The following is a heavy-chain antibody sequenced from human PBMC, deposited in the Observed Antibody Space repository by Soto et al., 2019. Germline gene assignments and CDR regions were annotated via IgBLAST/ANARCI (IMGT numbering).Heavy chain of an antibody. CDR1: GGTFSSYT. V-gene: IGHV1-69*02. J-gene: IGHJ4*02. Sequence: ASVKVSCKASGGTFSSYTISWVRQAPGQGLEWMGRIIPILGIANYAQKFQGRVTITADKSTSTAYMELSSLRSVDTAVYYCARNGHGVDFDYWGQGTLVTVSS. CDR3: ARNGHGVDFDY. CDR2: IIPILGIA. D-gene: IGHD4-17*01.